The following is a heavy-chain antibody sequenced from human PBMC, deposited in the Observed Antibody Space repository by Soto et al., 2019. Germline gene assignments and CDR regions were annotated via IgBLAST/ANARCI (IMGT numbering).Heavy chain of an antibody. D-gene: IGHD2-2*01. Sequence: QVQLQESGPGLVKPSDTLSLICAVSGYSISSSNWWGWIRQPPGKGLEWIGNIYYSGSGYYNPSLKSRVTMSVDTSKNQFSLKLTSVTAVDTAVYYCARGDYAKAFDIWGQGTTVTVSS. CDR3: ARGDYAKAFDI. CDR2: IYYSGSG. CDR1: GYSISSSNW. J-gene: IGHJ3*02. V-gene: IGHV4-28*03.